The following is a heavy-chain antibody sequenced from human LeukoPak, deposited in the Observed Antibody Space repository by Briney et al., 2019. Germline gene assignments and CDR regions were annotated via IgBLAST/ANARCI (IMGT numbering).Heavy chain of an antibody. CDR2: IDSSSGTI. Sequence: GGSLRLSCAASGFSFGPYSMNWLRQAPGKGLEWVSYIDSSSGTIYYADSVRGRFTISGDNAKNSLYLQMNSLRAEDTAVYYCARVRSSYYYESSGYYQYDTFDIWGQGTMVTVSS. CDR1: GFSFGPYS. J-gene: IGHJ3*02. CDR3: ARVRSSYYYESSGYYQYDTFDI. V-gene: IGHV3-48*01. D-gene: IGHD3-22*01.